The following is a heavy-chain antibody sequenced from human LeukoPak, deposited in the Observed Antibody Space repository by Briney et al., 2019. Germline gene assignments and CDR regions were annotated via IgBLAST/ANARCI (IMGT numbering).Heavy chain of an antibody. CDR2: IYYSGST. CDR3: ATRRVVATHFDH. CDR1: GGSINGNY. D-gene: IGHD2-15*01. J-gene: IGHJ4*02. V-gene: IGHV4-59*08. Sequence: PSETLSLTRSVSGGSINGNYGTGIRQPPGKGLEWIGYIYYSGSTNYNPSLKSRVTISVDTSKNQFSLKLSSVTAADTAVYYCATRRVVATHFDHCGQGTLVTVSS.